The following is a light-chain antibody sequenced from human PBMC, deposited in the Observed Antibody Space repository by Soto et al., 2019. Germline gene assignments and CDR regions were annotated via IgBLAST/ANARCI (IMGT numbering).Light chain of an antibody. J-gene: IGKJ4*01. CDR2: GAS. CDR1: QSVSSNF. CDR3: RQYGRSLGFA. V-gene: IGKV3-20*01. Sequence: ELVLPQSPGTLSLSPGESATLSGRARQSVSSNFLAWYQEKPGQAPRLLIYGASSRATGIPDRFSGSGSGTDFTLTISRLEPEDFAVYYCRQYGRSLGFAVGGGTKVDIK.